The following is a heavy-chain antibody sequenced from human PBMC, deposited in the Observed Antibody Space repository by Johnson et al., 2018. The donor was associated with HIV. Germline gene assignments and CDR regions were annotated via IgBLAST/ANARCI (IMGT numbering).Heavy chain of an antibody. CDR1: GFTFSSYA. V-gene: IGHV3-30*04. Sequence: VQLVESGGGVVQPGRSLRLSCAASGFTFSSYAMHWVRQAPGKGLEWVAVISYDGSNKYYADSVKGRFTISRDNSKNTLYLQMNSLRAEDTAVYYCARATWGQGTMVTVSS. J-gene: IGHJ3*01. CDR3: ARAT. CDR2: ISYDGSNK.